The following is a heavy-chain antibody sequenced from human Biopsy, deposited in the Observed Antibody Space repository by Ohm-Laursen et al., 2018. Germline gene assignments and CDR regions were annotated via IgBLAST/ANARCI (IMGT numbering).Heavy chain of an antibody. CDR1: GGSFTGHY. CDR2: ISYTGYT. J-gene: IGHJ4*02. CDR3: ARGSNDFGGLYFPR. V-gene: IGHV4-59*11. Sequence: SETLSLTCTVSGGSFTGHYWSWTRQPPGKGLEWIGHISYTGYTSYNASLKSRVTISVDTSRNHFSLRLSSLTAADTAVYYCARGSNDFGGLYFPRWGQGTLLTVSS. D-gene: IGHD4-23*01.